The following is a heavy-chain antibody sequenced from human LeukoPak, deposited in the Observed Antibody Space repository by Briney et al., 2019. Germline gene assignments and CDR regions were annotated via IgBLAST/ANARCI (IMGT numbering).Heavy chain of an antibody. V-gene: IGHV3-23*01. Sequence: PGGSLRLSCTASGFTFSTLGMSWVRQAPGKGLEWVSAIGSSGVTTYYADSVKGRFTISRDNSKNTLYLQMNSLRAEDTAVYHCAKVNGITLGWGQGTLVTVSS. CDR2: IGSSGVTT. D-gene: IGHD1-14*01. J-gene: IGHJ4*02. CDR3: AKVNGITLG. CDR1: GFTFSTLG.